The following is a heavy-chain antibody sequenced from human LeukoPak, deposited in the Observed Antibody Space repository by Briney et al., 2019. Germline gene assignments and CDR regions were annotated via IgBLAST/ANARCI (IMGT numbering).Heavy chain of an antibody. J-gene: IGHJ4*02. Sequence: GASVKVSCKASGYTFTGYYMHWVRQAPGQGLEWMGWINPNIVGTNYAQKFQGRVTMTRDTSISTAYMELSRLRSDDTAVYYCARDRLPAARRNVSVSSGSHQQLVLSYWGQGTLVTVSS. CDR3: ARDRLPAARRNVSVSSGSHQQLVLSY. CDR1: GYTFTGYY. CDR2: INPNIVGT. D-gene: IGHD6-13*01. V-gene: IGHV1-2*02.